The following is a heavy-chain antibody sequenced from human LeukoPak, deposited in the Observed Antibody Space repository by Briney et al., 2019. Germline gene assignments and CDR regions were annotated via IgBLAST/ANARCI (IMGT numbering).Heavy chain of an antibody. CDR2: IYHSGTP. D-gene: IGHD6-13*01. CDR1: GGALSSGGYY. CDR3: ARDNIPVAGTGLSWFDP. J-gene: IGHJ5*02. Sequence: SETLSLTCTVSGGALSSGGYYWTWIRQPPGKGLEWIGNIYHSGTPYYNPSLKSRVTLSVDRSKNQFSLKMTSVAAADTAVYYCARDNIPVAGTGLSWFDPWGQGTLVTVSS. V-gene: IGHV4-30-2*01.